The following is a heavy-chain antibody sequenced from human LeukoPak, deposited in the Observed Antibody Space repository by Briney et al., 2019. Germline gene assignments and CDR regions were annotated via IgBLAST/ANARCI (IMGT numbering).Heavy chain of an antibody. J-gene: IGHJ3*02. CDR2: LNWNGVST. V-gene: IGHV3-20*04. Sequence: GGSLRLSCAASGFTFDDYDMSWVRQVPGKGLEWVCGLNWNGVSTGYADSVRGRFTISRDNAKKSLYLQMNSLRAEDTAVYYCARLWDYGDFQNAFDIWGQGTTVTVSS. CDR3: ARLWDYGDFQNAFDI. CDR1: GFTFDDYD. D-gene: IGHD4-17*01.